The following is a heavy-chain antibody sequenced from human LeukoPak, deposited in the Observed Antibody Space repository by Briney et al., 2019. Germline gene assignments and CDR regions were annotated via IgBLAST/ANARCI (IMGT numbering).Heavy chain of an antibody. D-gene: IGHD3-3*01. CDR1: GFTFSCYG. CDR3: VKDWSDLDVDY. CDR2: ISKNGGNT. J-gene: IGHJ4*02. V-gene: IGHV3-64D*06. Sequence: PGGSLRLSCLGSGFTFSCYGMNWVRQAPGRGLEYVSAISKNGGNTYYVDSVKGRFTISRDNSKNTLYLQMNSLRVEDTVVYFSVKDWSDLDVDYWGQGTLVTVSS.